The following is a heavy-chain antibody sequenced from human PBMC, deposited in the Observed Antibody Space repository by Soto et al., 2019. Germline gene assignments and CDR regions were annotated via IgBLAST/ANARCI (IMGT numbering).Heavy chain of an antibody. Sequence: EVQLVESGGGLDQPGGGSLRLSCAASGFSFSTYWMHWVRQAPGKGLVWVSRINSDGSSTSYADSVEGRFTISRDNARNTLYLQMNTLRADDAAVYYCARGHFYAMDVWGQGTTVTVSS. CDR1: GFSFSTYW. CDR3: ARGHFYAMDV. CDR2: INSDGSST. V-gene: IGHV3-74*01. J-gene: IGHJ6*02.